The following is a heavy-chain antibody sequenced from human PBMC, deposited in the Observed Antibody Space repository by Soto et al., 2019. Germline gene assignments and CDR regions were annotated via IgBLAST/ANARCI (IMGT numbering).Heavy chain of an antibody. J-gene: IGHJ4*02. CDR1: GGSISSGDNY. V-gene: IGHV4-30-4*01. CDR2: IFYSGST. Sequence: QVQLQESGPGLVKPSQTLSLTCTVSGGSISSGDNYWSWIRQPPGKGLEWIGYIFYSGSTYYNPSLKSRFTISIDTSNNQFSLKLSSVTAADTAVYYCARVESNYYGSGSYSRGWGQGTLVTVSS. CDR3: ARVESNYYGSGSYSRG. D-gene: IGHD3-10*01.